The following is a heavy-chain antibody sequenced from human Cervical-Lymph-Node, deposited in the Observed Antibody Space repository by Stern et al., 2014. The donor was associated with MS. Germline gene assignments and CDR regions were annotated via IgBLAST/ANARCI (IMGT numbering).Heavy chain of an antibody. CDR1: DGSISSHY. J-gene: IGHJ3*02. CDR3: ARGPPNDAFDI. Sequence: VQLEESGPGLVKPSETLSLTCTMSDGSISSHYWNWIRQPPGKGLEWMGSVYSTGATQYNPSLQSRLTLFVDTSHSTLSLNHSSVTAADTAVYYCARGPPNDAFDIWGQGTMVTVSS. CDR2: VYSTGAT. V-gene: IGHV4-59*11.